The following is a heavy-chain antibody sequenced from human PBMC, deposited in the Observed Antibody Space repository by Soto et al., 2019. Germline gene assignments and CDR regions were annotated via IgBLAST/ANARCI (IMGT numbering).Heavy chain of an antibody. J-gene: IGHJ6*02. V-gene: IGHV4-30-2*01. CDR2: IYHSGST. D-gene: IGHD3-16*02. CDR1: GGSISSGGYS. Sequence: QLQLQESGSGLVKPSQTLSLTCAVSGGSISSGGYSWSWIRQPPGKGLEWIGYIYHSGSTYYNPSLKSRVTISVDRFKNQFSLKLSSMTAADTAVYYCARVNYDYVWGSYRPYGMDVWGQGTTVTVSS. CDR3: ARVNYDYVWGSYRPYGMDV.